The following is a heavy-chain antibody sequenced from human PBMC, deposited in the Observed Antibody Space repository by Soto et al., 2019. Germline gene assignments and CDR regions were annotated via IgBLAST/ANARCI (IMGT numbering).Heavy chain of an antibody. CDR3: ARDRNYDSSGYYRSYFYY. Sequence: GGSLRLSCAASGFTFSSYAMHWVRQAPGKGLEWVAVISYDGSNKYYADSVKGRFTISRDNSKNTLYLQMNSLRAEDTAVYYCARDRNYDSSGYYRSYFYYWGQGTLVTVYS. CDR2: ISYDGSNK. J-gene: IGHJ4*02. V-gene: IGHV3-30-3*01. CDR1: GFTFSSYA. D-gene: IGHD3-22*01.